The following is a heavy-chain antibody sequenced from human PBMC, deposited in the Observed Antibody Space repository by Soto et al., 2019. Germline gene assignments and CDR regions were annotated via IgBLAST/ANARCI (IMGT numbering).Heavy chain of an antibody. CDR2: ITYDGSNK. Sequence: GGSLRLSCAASGFTFDDYGMSWVRQAPGKGLEWVAVITYDGSNKYYGDSVKGRFTISRDNSKNTLYLQMNSLRAEDTAVYYCAKDCQYYSDSSGFDYWGEGTLVTVSS. D-gene: IGHD3-22*01. V-gene: IGHV3-30*18. J-gene: IGHJ4*02. CDR3: AKDCQYYSDSSGFDY. CDR1: GFTFDDYG.